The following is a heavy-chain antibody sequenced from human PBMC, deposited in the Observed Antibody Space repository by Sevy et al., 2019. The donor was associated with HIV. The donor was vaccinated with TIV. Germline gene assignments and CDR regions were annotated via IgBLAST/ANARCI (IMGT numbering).Heavy chain of an antibody. Sequence: GGSLRRSCAVSGFTFSDYYMTWIRQSPGKGLEWVSYISSGSSYTNYADSVKGRFTISRDNAKNSLYLEIHTLRPEDTAVYYCARSRSNYADYYFDYWGQGTVVTVSS. CDR3: ARSRSNYADYYFDY. V-gene: IGHV3-11*06. CDR1: GFTFSDYY. J-gene: IGHJ4*02. D-gene: IGHD4-17*01. CDR2: ISSGSSYT.